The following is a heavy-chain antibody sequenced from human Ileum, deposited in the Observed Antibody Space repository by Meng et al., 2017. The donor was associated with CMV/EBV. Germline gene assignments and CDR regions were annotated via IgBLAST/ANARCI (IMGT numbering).Heavy chain of an antibody. CDR2: IKSDGTGI. V-gene: IGHV3-74*01. D-gene: IGHD7-27*01. CDR1: GFTFSNYW. J-gene: IGHJ4*02. CDR3: TRDYWGIPDY. Sequence: AHLVGPGGGLTPPGGSLRLSCAASGFTFSNYWMQWVRQVPGKGLVWVSRIKSDGTGITYVDSVKGRFTISRDNAKNTLYLQMTNLRVDDTAVYYCTRDYWGIPDYWGQGTLVTVSS.